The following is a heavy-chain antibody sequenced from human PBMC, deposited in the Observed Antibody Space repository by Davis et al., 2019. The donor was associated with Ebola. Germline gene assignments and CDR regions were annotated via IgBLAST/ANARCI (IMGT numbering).Heavy chain of an antibody. CDR2: MNPDSGNA. CDR3: ARGCSSDRCFMGAFDI. Sequence: ASVKVSCKTSGDTFSNYDIHWVRQATGQGLEWMGWMNPDSGNAGYAQKFQGRVTITRSTSISTVYMELSSLRSDDTAVYYCARGCSSDRCFMGAFDIWGQGTMVTVSS. D-gene: IGHD6-19*01. CDR1: GDTFSNYD. V-gene: IGHV1-8*01. J-gene: IGHJ3*02.